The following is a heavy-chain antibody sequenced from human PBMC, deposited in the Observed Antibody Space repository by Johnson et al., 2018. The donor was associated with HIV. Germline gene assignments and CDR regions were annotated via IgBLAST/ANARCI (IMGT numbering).Heavy chain of an antibody. CDR3: ARGYSYGFVLS. D-gene: IGHD5-18*01. CDR1: GFTFSSYD. CDR2: IGSAGDT. Sequence: VQLVESGGGLVQPGGSLRLSCAASGFTFSSYDMHWVRQTTGKGLEWVSAIGSAGDTYYPGSVKGRFTISRENAKNTLYLQMNSLRADDTAVYYCARGYSYGFVLSWGQGTMVTVSP. J-gene: IGHJ3*01. V-gene: IGHV3-13*01.